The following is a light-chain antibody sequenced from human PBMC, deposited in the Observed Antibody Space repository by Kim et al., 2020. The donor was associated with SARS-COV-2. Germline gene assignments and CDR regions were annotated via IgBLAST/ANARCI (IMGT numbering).Light chain of an antibody. V-gene: IGLV3-1*01. Sequence: SVSPGQTASINCSGDKLGDKYACWYQQKPGQSPVLVIYQDSKRPSGIPERFSGSNSGNTATLTISGTQAMDEADYYCQAWDSSNVVFGGGTKLTVL. J-gene: IGLJ2*01. CDR1: KLGDKY. CDR3: QAWDSSNVV. CDR2: QDS.